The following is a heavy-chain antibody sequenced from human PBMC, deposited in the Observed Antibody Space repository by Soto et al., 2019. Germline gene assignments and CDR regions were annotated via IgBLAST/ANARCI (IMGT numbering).Heavy chain of an antibody. CDR1: GDRVSSNSAA. CDR3: ARENWAAVGSVNWVDP. D-gene: IGHD6-13*01. Sequence: QTLSPTCAISGDRVSSNSAAWNWIRQSPSRGLEWLGRTYYRSKWYSDYAVSVKSRITINPDTSKNQFSLQLNSVSPEDTAVYYCARENWAAVGSVNWVDPWGQGTLATVAS. V-gene: IGHV6-1*01. J-gene: IGHJ5*02. CDR2: TYYRSKWYS.